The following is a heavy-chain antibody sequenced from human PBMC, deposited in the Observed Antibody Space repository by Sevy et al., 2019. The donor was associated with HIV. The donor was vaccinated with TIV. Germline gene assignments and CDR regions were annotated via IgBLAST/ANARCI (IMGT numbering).Heavy chain of an antibody. CDR1: GFTFSSYA. CDR3: ARDHTRYSSSWDISSCMDV. Sequence: GGSLRLSCAASGFTFSSYAMHWVRQAPGKGLEWVAVISYGGSNKYYADSVKGRFTISRDNSKNTLYLQMNSLRAEDTAVYYCARDHTRYSSSWDISSCMDVWGQGTTVTVSS. CDR2: ISYGGSNK. D-gene: IGHD6-13*01. J-gene: IGHJ6*02. V-gene: IGHV3-30-3*01.